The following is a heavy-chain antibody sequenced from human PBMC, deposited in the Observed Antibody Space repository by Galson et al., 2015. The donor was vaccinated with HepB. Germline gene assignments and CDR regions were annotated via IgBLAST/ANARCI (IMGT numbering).Heavy chain of an antibody. D-gene: IGHD3-16*01. CDR1: GFTFNSYS. V-gene: IGHV3-30*18. CDR3: AKPGGHYHDYYYMDV. J-gene: IGHJ6*03. Sequence: SLRLSCAASGFTFNSYSMHWVRQAPGKGLEWVAIISYGGDNRYYADSVKGRFTISRDNSKNTLFLQMNSLSTEDTAVYYCAKPGGHYHDYYYMDVWGKGTAVTVSS. CDR2: ISYGGDNR.